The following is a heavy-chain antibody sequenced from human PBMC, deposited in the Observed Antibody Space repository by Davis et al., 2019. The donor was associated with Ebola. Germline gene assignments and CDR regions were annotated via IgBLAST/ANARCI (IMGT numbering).Heavy chain of an antibody. J-gene: IGHJ6*02. CDR1: GFTFSSYG. V-gene: IGHV3-30*18. CDR2: ISYDGSNK. D-gene: IGHD1-26*01. CDR3: AKGDSGRRYYYGMDV. Sequence: GESLKISCAASGFTFSSYGMHWVRQAPGKGLEWVAVISYDGSNKYYADSVKGRFTISRDNSKNTLYLQMNSLRAEDTAVYYCAKGDSGRRYYYGMDVWGQGTTVTVSS.